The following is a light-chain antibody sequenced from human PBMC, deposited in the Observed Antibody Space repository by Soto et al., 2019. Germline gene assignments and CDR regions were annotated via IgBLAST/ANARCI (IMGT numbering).Light chain of an antibody. CDR2: AND. Sequence: QSVLTQPPSASGTPGQTVTISCSGGSSNVGSNVVYWYQQHPGTAPKLLISANDQRPSGTPDRFSGSKSGTSASLAISGLRSEDEADYYCAAWDDSLSGAVFGGGTQLTVL. J-gene: IGLJ7*01. V-gene: IGLV1-47*01. CDR3: AAWDDSLSGAV. CDR1: SSNVGSNV.